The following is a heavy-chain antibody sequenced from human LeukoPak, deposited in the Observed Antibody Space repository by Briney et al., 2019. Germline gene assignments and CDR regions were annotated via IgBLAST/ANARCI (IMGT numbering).Heavy chain of an antibody. Sequence: GGSLRLSCAASGFTFSSYAMSWVRQAPGKGLEWVSAISGSGGSTYYADSVKGRFTISRDNSKNTLYLQMNSLRAEDTAVYYCARDSHWITMIVTTPDFDYWGQGTLVTVSS. J-gene: IGHJ4*02. CDR1: GFTFSSYA. CDR3: ARDSHWITMIVTTPDFDY. D-gene: IGHD3-22*01. V-gene: IGHV3-23*01. CDR2: ISGSGGST.